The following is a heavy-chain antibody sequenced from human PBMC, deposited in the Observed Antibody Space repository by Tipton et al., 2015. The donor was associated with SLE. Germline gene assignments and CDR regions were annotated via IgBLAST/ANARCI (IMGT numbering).Heavy chain of an antibody. V-gene: IGHV4-31*02. CDR2: IYYRGST. J-gene: IGHJ4*02. Sequence: LRLSCTVSGDSINSVGYYWTWIRQHPTRGLEWIGSIYYRGSTAYNPSLESRVTISLDTSKNQFSLKMTSVTVADTAVFYCARRHYSGPFDSWGRGTLVTVSS. CDR1: GDSINSVGYY. D-gene: IGHD5-12*01. CDR3: ARRHYSGPFDS.